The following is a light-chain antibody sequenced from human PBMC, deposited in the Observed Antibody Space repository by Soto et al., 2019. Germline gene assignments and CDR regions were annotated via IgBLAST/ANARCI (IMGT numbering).Light chain of an antibody. V-gene: IGLV3-1*01. CDR3: QAWDSSVV. CDR2: QDS. J-gene: IGLJ2*01. CDR1: KLGDKY. Sequence: SYELTQPPSVYLSPGQTASITCSGDKLGDKYACWYQQKPGQSPVLVIYQDSKRPSGIPERFSGSNSGNTATLTISGTQAMDEADYYCQAWDSSVVFGGGTKLTVL.